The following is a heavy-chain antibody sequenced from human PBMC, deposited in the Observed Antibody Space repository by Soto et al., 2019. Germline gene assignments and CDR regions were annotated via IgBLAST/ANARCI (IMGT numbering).Heavy chain of an antibody. Sequence: ASVKLSCTASGYTFSSYAISWMRQAPGQGLEWMGWISAYNGNTNYAQKLQGRVTMTTDTSTSTAYMELRSLRSDDTAVYHCARDPPPPDYWGQGTLVTVSS. CDR1: GYTFSSYA. CDR3: ARDPPPPDY. J-gene: IGHJ4*02. CDR2: ISAYNGNT. V-gene: IGHV1-18*01.